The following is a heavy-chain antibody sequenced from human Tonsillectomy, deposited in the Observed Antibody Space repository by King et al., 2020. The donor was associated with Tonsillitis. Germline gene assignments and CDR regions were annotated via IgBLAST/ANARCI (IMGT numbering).Heavy chain of an antibody. V-gene: IGHV3-30*18. CDR2: ITYDGSNK. J-gene: IGHJ6*02. Sequence: VQLVESGGGVVQPGRSLRLSCAASGFTFSRYGMHWVRQAPGKGLDWVGVITYDGSNKYYADSVKGRFIISRDNSNNTVYLQMNSLSADDTAVYYCAKSSPEDYGMDRWGQGAAVTASS. D-gene: IGHD2-2*01. CDR1: GFTFSRYG. CDR3: AKSSPEDYGMDR.